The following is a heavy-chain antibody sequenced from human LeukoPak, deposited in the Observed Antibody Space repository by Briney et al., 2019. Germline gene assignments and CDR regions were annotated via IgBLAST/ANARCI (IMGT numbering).Heavy chain of an antibody. D-gene: IGHD5-12*01. Sequence: PSETLSLTCTVSGGSISSYYWSWIRQPPGKGLEWIGYIYYSGSTNYNPSLKSRVTISVDTSKNQFSLKLSSVTAADTAVYYCARSTGYSGYGDWGQGTLVTVPS. V-gene: IGHV4-59*08. CDR2: IYYSGST. J-gene: IGHJ4*02. CDR1: GGSISSYY. CDR3: ARSTGYSGYGD.